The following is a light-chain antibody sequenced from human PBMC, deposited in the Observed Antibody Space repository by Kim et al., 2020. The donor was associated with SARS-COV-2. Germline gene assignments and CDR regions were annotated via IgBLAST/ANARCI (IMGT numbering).Light chain of an antibody. CDR1: QSISSW. Sequence: DIQMTQSPSTLSASVGDRVTITCRASQSISSWLAWYQQKAGKAPKLLIYKASSLESGVPSRFSGSGSGTEFTLTISSLQPDDFATYNCQQYNSYPWTFGQGTQVDIK. CDR3: QQYNSYPWT. CDR2: KAS. J-gene: IGKJ1*01. V-gene: IGKV1-5*03.